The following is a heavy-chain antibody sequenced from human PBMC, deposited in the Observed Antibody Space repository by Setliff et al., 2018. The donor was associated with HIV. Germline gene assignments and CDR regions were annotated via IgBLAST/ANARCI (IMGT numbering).Heavy chain of an antibody. CDR2: ISYSGST. D-gene: IGHD4-17*01. CDR3: ARGVGDYGDYDAFDI. V-gene: IGHV4-59*01. CDR1: GGSISNYY. J-gene: IGHJ3*02. Sequence: PSETLSLTCSVSGGSISNYYWSWIRQPPGKGFEWIGYISYSGSTNYNPSLKSRVTISVDTSKNQFSLWLSSVTAADTAVFYCARGVGDYGDYDAFDIWGQGTMVTVS.